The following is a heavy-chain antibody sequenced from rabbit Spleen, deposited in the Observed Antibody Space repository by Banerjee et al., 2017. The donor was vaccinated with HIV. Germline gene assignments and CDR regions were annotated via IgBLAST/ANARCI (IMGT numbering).Heavy chain of an antibody. D-gene: IGHD6-1*01. J-gene: IGHJ4*01. V-gene: IGHV1S40*01. Sequence: VESGGGLVKPGASLTLTCKASGFDFSRGYDMCWVRQAPGKGLEWIGCIEGGSSTFSYFATWAKGRFTISKTSSTTVTLQMTSLTAADTATYFCARDRSGDNSYELSLWGPGTLVTVS. CDR1: GFDFSRGYD. CDR2: IEGGSSTFS. CDR3: ARDRSGDNSYELSL.